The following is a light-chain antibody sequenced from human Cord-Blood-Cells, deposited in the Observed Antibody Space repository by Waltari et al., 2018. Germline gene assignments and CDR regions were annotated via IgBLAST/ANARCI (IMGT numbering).Light chain of an antibody. J-gene: IGKJ3*01. CDR2: GAS. Sequence: EIVLTQSPGTLSLSPGERATLSCRASQIVSSSYLAWYQQKPGQAPRLLIYGASSRATGIPDRFSGSGSGTDFTLTISRLEPEDFAVYYCQQYGSSHFTFGPGTKVDIK. V-gene: IGKV3-20*01. CDR3: QQYGSSHFT. CDR1: QIVSSSY.